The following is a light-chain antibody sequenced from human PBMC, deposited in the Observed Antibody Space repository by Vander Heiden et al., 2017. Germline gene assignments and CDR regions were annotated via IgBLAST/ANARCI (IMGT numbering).Light chain of an antibody. Sequence: SYELTQPPPVSVSPGQTASITCSGDKVGDKYACWYQQKPGQSPVLVIYQDSKRPSGIPERFSGSNSGTTATLTISGTQAMDEADYYCQAWDSSTVVFGGGTKLTVL. CDR1: KVGDKY. J-gene: IGLJ2*01. CDR3: QAWDSSTVV. CDR2: QDS. V-gene: IGLV3-1*01.